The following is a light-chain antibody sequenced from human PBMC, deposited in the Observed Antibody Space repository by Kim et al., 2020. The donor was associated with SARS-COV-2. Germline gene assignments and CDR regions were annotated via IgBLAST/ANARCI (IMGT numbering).Light chain of an antibody. CDR1: QSVFYSSNNKNY. CDR3: HQYYTTPYT. Sequence: RATINCKSSQSVFYSSNNKNYLAWYQQKPGQPPKLLIYWASTRESGVPDRFSGSGSGADFTLTISSLQAEDVAVYYCHQYYTTPYTFGQGTKLEI. CDR2: WAS. V-gene: IGKV4-1*01. J-gene: IGKJ2*01.